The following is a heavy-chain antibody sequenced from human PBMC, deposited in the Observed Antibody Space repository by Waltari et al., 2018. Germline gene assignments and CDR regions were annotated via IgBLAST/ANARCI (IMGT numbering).Heavy chain of an antibody. J-gene: IGHJ4*02. CDR2: FGPEDGEA. CDR1: GYTLTEIS. CDR3: APSRRERADGSYFDS. D-gene: IGHD1-26*01. Sequence: QVQLAQSEAEVKKPGASVKVSCKVSGYTLTEISMHWGRQAPGKGLEGVGFFGPEDGEAIYAQKVEGRVSMTEDTSTDTAYMELSSLRFEDTALYYCAPSRRERADGSYFDSWGQGTLVTVSS. V-gene: IGHV1-24*01.